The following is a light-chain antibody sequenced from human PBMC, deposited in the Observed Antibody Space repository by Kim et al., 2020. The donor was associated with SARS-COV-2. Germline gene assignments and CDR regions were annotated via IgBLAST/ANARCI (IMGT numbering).Light chain of an antibody. CDR1: QNINNW. CDR2: DAS. Sequence: DTQMTQSPSTLSASVGDRVTITCRASQNINNWLAWYQQKPGKAPKLLIEDASNLESGVPSRFSGSRSGTEFTLTISSLQPDDFATYYCQQLNANFGQGTKLEIK. CDR3: QQLNAN. V-gene: IGKV1-5*01. J-gene: IGKJ2*01.